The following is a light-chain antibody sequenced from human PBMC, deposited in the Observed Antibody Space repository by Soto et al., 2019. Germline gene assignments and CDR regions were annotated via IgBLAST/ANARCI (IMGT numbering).Light chain of an antibody. CDR3: QQYGSSPRT. CDR1: QSVSSSY. CDR2: DAS. V-gene: IGKV3D-20*01. Sequence: EIVLTQSPATLSLSPGERATLYCGASQSVSSSYLAWYQQKPGLAPRLLIYDASSRATGIPDRFSGSGSGTDFTLTISRLEPEDFAVYYCQQYGSSPRTFGQGTKVEIK. J-gene: IGKJ1*01.